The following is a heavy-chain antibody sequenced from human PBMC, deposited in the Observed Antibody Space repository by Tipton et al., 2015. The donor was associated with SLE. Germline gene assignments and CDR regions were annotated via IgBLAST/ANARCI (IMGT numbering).Heavy chain of an antibody. J-gene: IGHJ4*02. CDR2: ITDSGDGA. CDR1: GFTFNTHG. Sequence: SLRLSCAASGFTFNTHGMSWLRQAPGKGLEWVSAITDSGDGANYADSVKGRFTMSRDNSKNTLHLQMNSLRAEDTATYYCAKLHRSSWPPGLDYWGQGTLVTVSS. D-gene: IGHD6-13*01. V-gene: IGHV3-23*01. CDR3: AKLHRSSWPPGLDY.